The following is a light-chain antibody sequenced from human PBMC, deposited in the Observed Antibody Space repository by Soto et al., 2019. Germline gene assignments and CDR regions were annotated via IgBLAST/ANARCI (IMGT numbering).Light chain of an antibody. Sequence: DIQMTQSPSSVSASVGDRVTITCRASQGISSWLAWYQQKPGKVPKLLIYAAAILQSVVPSRFSDSGSGTDFALTISNLQPEDFATYYCQQVNNFPLTFGGGTEVEIK. V-gene: IGKV1D-12*01. CDR3: QQVNNFPLT. CDR1: QGISSW. CDR2: AAA. J-gene: IGKJ4*01.